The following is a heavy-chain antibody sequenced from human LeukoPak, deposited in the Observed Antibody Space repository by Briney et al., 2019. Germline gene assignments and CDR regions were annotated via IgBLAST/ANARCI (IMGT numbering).Heavy chain of an antibody. CDR2: IRSKAYGGTT. Sequence: GGSLRLSCTASGFTFGDYAMSWVRQAPGKGLEWVGFIRSKAYGGTTEYAASVKGRFTISRDDSKSIAYLQVNSLKTEDTAVYYCTRYCSSTSCYTAGGDAFDIWGQGTMVTVSS. J-gene: IGHJ3*02. V-gene: IGHV3-49*04. D-gene: IGHD2-2*02. CDR1: GFTFGDYA. CDR3: TRYCSSTSCYTAGGDAFDI.